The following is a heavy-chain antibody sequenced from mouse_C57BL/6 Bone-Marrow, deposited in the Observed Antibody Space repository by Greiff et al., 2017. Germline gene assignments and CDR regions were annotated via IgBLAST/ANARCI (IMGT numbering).Heavy chain of an antibody. D-gene: IGHD2-10*01. Sequence: VQLQQSGAELVKPGASVKMSCKASGYTFTSYWITWVKQRPGQGLEWIGYIYPGSGSTNYNEKFKSKATLTVDTSSSTAYMQLSSLTSEDSAVYYCARPYYGNYWYFDVWGTGTTVTVSS. CDR2: IYPGSGST. V-gene: IGHV1-55*01. CDR3: ARPYYGNYWYFDV. CDR1: GYTFTSYW. J-gene: IGHJ1*03.